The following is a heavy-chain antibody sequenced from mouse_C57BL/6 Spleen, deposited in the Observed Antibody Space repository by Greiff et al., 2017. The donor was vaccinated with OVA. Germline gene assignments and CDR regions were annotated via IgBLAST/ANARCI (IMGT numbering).Heavy chain of an antibody. D-gene: IGHD4-1*01. CDR1: GFTFTDYY. V-gene: IGHV7-3*01. CDR3: ARYGDWDGFAY. J-gene: IGHJ3*01. Sequence: EVMLVESGGGLVQPGGSLSLSCAASGFTFTDYYMSWVRQPPGKALEWLGFIRNKANGYTTEYSASVKGRFTISRDNSQSILYLQMNALRAEDSATYYCARYGDWDGFAYWGQGTPVTVSA. CDR2: IRNKANGYTT.